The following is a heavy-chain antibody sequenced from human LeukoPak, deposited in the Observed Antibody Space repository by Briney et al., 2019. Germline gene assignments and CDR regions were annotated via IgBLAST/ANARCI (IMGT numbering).Heavy chain of an antibody. J-gene: IGHJ4*02. V-gene: IGHV3-11*04. Sequence: GGSLRLSCDASGFIFSDYYMSWIRQAPGKGLEWLSYISNPSTTIYYADSVKGRFTISRDNARNSLYLQMNSLRVEDTAVYYCARCGDGLPCDFDFWGQGTLVTVSS. CDR1: GFIFSDYY. CDR2: ISNPSTTI. CDR3: ARCGDGLPCDFDF. D-gene: IGHD3-10*01.